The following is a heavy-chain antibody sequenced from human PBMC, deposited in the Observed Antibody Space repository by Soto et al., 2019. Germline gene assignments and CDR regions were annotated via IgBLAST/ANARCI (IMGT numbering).Heavy chain of an antibody. CDR3: TGPRSSLQWPPFDP. J-gene: IGHJ5*02. D-gene: IGHD6-19*01. CDR1: GFSFSSYG. V-gene: IGHV3-30*03. Sequence: QVKLVESGGGVVQPGRSLRLSCAASGFSFSSYGMHWVRQAPGKGLEWVAVISPDGSNKDYADSVKGRFTVSRDNSKNTLYLQMSGPRVEDTAVDYCTGPRSSLQWPPFDPWGHGTLVSVSS. CDR2: ISPDGSNK.